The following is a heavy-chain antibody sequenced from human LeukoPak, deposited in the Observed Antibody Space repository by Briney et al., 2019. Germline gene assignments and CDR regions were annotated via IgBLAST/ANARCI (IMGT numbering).Heavy chain of an antibody. Sequence: KESGPTLLKPTQTLTLTCTFSGFSLSTSGVGVGWIRQPPGKALEWLALIYWDDDKRYSPSLKSRLTITKDTSKNQVVLRMTNMDPVDTATYYCARRRDDYYDSSGYTYAFDIWGQGTLVTVSS. V-gene: IGHV2-5*02. CDR3: ARRRDDYYDSSGYTYAFDI. D-gene: IGHD3-22*01. CDR2: IYWDDDK. CDR1: GFSLSTSGVG. J-gene: IGHJ3*02.